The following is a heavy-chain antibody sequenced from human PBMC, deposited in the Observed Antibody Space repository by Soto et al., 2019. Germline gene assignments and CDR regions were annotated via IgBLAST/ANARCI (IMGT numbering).Heavy chain of an antibody. V-gene: IGHV3-33*01. D-gene: IGHD5-18*01. CDR2: IWYDGSNK. CDR3: ERDQVGYGYGMDV. Sequence: XGSLRLSCAASGFTFSSYGMHWVRQAPGKGLEWVAVIWYDGSNKYYADSVKGRFTISRDNSKNTLYLQMNSLRAEDTAVYYCERDQVGYGYGMDVWGQGTTVTVSS. J-gene: IGHJ6*02. CDR1: GFTFSSYG.